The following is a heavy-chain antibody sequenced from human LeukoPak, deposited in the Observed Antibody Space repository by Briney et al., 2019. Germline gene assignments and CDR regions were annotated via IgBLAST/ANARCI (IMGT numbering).Heavy chain of an antibody. D-gene: IGHD3-3*01. J-gene: IGHJ4*02. V-gene: IGHV4-59*08. CDR3: ARPRGHNYDFWSGYARGKYYFDH. Sequence: SETLSLTCTVSGGSISSYYWSWIRQPPGKGLEWIGYIYYSGSTNYNPSLKSRVTISVDTSKNQFSLKLSSVTAADTAVYHCARPRGHNYDFWSGYARGKYYFDHWGQGTLVTVSS. CDR1: GGSISSYY. CDR2: IYYSGST.